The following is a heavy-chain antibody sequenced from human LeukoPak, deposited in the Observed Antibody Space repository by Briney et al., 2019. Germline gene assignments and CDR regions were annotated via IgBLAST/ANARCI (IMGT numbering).Heavy chain of an antibody. Sequence: ASVKVSCKASGYTFTGDYMHWVRQAPGQGLEWMGWINPNSGGTNYAPKFQGRVTMTRDTSISTAYMELSRLRSDDTAVYYCASSYSGSPIDYWGQGTLVTVSS. D-gene: IGHD1-26*01. CDR2: INPNSGGT. CDR3: ASSYSGSPIDY. V-gene: IGHV1-2*02. J-gene: IGHJ4*02. CDR1: GYTFTGDY.